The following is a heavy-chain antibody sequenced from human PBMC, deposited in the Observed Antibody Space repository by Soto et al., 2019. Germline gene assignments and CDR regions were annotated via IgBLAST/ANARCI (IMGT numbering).Heavy chain of an antibody. D-gene: IGHD3-16*02. CDR1: GFTFCSYA. Sequence: GGSLRLSCAAPGFTFCSYALSWGRPAPGEGREWVSAISGSGGSTYYADSVKGRFTISRDNSKNTLYLQMNSLRAEDTAVYYCAKDSYDYVWGSYRYTGIRTDYWGQGTLVTVSS. CDR3: AKDSYDYVWGSYRYTGIRTDY. CDR2: ISGSGGST. V-gene: IGHV3-23*01. J-gene: IGHJ4*02.